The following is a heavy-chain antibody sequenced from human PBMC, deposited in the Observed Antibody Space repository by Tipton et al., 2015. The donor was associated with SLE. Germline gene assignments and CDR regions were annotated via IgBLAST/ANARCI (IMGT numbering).Heavy chain of an antibody. Sequence: TLSLTCTVSGGSISSYYWSWIRQPPGKGLEWIGYIYYSGSTNYNPSLKSRVTISVDTSKNQFSLKLSSVTAADTAVYYCARVGGVAGRLDYWGQGTLVTVSS. CDR3: ARVGGVAGRLDY. V-gene: IGHV4-59*01. J-gene: IGHJ4*02. D-gene: IGHD6-19*01. CDR2: IYYSGST. CDR1: GGSISSYY.